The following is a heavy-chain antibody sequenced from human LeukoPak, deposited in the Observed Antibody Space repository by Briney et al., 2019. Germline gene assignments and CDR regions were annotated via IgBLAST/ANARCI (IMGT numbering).Heavy chain of an antibody. CDR3: ASNPRGDSWTFDY. CDR1: GYTSSNYG. D-gene: IGHD2-21*02. Sequence: GASVKVSCKASGYTSSNYGVNWVRQAPGQGLEWMGWISIYNGNTNYAQILQGRVTMTTDTSTSTVYMELRSLRSDDTAVYYCASNPRGDSWTFDYWRQGTLVTVSS. CDR2: ISIYNGNT. V-gene: IGHV1-18*04. J-gene: IGHJ4*02.